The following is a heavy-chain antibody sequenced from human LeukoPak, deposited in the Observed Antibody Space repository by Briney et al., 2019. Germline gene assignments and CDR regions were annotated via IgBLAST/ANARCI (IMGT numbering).Heavy chain of an antibody. J-gene: IGHJ2*01. Sequence: GGSLRLSCAASGFTFSNAWLNWVRQAPGKGLEWVGHIKSKTDGGTTDYAAPVKGRFTISRDDSKNTLFLQMNSLRAEDTAVYYCAKHQLVGDWYFDLWGRGTLVTVSS. CDR3: AKHQLVGDWYFDL. CDR1: GFTFSNAW. V-gene: IGHV3-15*01. D-gene: IGHD6-13*01. CDR2: IKSKTDGGTT.